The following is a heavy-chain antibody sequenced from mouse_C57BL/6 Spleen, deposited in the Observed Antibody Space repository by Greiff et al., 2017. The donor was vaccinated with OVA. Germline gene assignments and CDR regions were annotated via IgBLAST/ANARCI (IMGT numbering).Heavy chain of an antibody. J-gene: IGHJ2*01. CDR2: IYPGDGDT. V-gene: IGHV1-80*01. Sequence: QVQLQQSGAELVKPGASVKISCKASGYAFSSYWMNWVKQRPGKGLEWIGQIYPGDGDTNYNGKFKGKATLTADKSSSTAYMQLSSLTSEDSAVYFCARPIYYYGSSAWGYFDYWGQGTTLTVSS. CDR3: ARPIYYYGSSAWGYFDY. D-gene: IGHD1-1*01. CDR1: GYAFSSYW.